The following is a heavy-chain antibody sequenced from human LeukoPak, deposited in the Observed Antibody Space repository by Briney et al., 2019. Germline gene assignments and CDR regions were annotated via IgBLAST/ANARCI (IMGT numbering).Heavy chain of an antibody. J-gene: IGHJ4*02. CDR2: INPSAGYT. CDR3: ARDLYGDYFFDY. CDR1: GYTFTSCH. V-gene: IGHV1-46*01. Sequence: ASVVVSCKASGYTFTSCHMHWVRQAPGQGLEWMGIINPSAGYTTYAQKFQGRVTMTRDTSTSTVYMELSSLRSEDTAVYFCARDLYGDYFFDYWGQGTLVTVSS. D-gene: IGHD4-17*01.